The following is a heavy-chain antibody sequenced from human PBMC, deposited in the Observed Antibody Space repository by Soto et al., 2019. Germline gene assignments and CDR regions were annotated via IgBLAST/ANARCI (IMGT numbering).Heavy chain of an antibody. V-gene: IGHV2-5*02. CDR1: GFSLTTSGVG. Sequence: QITLNESGPTQVKPRQTLTLTCTFSGFSLTTSGVGVGWIRQSPGKAPEWLALIYWDDDKRYSPSLKSRLTITKDTSKNQVVLPMADLDPADTATYYCAHRVLRTVFGLVTTTAIYFDFWGQGTPVAVSS. CDR3: AHRVLRTVFGLVTTTAIYFDF. CDR2: IYWDDDK. D-gene: IGHD3-3*01. J-gene: IGHJ4*02.